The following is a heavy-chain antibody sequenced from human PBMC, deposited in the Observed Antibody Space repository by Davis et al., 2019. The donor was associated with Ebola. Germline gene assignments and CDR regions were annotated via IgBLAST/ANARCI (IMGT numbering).Heavy chain of an antibody. J-gene: IGHJ6*02. Sequence: SETLSLTCAVYGGSFSGYYWSWIRQPPGKGLEWIGEINHSGSTNYNPSLKSRVTISVDTSKNQFSLKLSSVTAADTAVYYCARALYYYYGMDVWGQGTTVTVSS. CDR1: GGSFSGYY. CDR2: INHSGST. V-gene: IGHV4-34*01. CDR3: ARALYYYYGMDV.